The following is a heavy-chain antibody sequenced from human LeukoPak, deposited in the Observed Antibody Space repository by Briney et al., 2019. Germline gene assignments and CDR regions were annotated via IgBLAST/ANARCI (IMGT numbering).Heavy chain of an antibody. Sequence: ASVKVSCKASGYTFTSYGISWVRQAPGQGLEWMGWINPDSGGTNYAQKFQGRVTMTRDTSITTVYMEMSRLRSDDTAVFYCTREARAGNWFDPWGQGTLVTVSS. J-gene: IGHJ5*02. D-gene: IGHD5-12*01. CDR2: INPDSGGT. CDR3: TREARAGNWFDP. CDR1: GYTFTSYG. V-gene: IGHV1-2*02.